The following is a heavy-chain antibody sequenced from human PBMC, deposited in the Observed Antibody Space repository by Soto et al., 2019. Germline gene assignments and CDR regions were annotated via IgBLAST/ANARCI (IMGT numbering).Heavy chain of an antibody. CDR2: IYYNGNT. J-gene: IGHJ3*01. Sequence: NPSETLSLTCTLSGVSITSGAYYWTWVRHHPGEGLEWIGYIYYNGNTYFSPSLKSRLTISIDTSKNQFSLKLSSVTAADTAMYYCARARLRAVYAFDFWGQGTMVTVSS. D-gene: IGHD4-17*01. CDR3: ARARLRAVYAFDF. V-gene: IGHV4-31*03. CDR1: GVSITSGAYY.